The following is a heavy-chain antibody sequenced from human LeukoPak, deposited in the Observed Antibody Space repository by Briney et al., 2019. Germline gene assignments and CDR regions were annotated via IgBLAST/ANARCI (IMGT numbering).Heavy chain of an antibody. CDR2: INQDGSEK. J-gene: IGHJ6*03. D-gene: IGHD3-9*01. CDR3: ARVRVDILTGWTSYYYYYMDV. V-gene: IGHV3-7*01. CDR1: GFTFSSSW. Sequence: GGSLRLSCAASGFTFSSSWMSWVRQAPGKGLEWVANINQDGSEKYYVDSVKGRFTISRDNAKNSLYLQMNSLRAEDTAVYYCARVRVDILTGWTSYYYYYMDVWGKGTTVTISS.